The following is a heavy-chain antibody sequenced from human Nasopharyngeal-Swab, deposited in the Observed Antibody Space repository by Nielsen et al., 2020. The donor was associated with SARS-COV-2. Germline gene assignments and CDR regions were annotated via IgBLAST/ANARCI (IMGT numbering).Heavy chain of an antibody. J-gene: IGHJ4*02. CDR3: AKDRSLYCSSTSCSKKVDS. CDR2: ISGSGGAT. Sequence: GGSLPLACAAFGFTFCCYAKHLLRQPPGEGLDWLSAISGSGGATSYAHSVKGRFTISRDNSKNTLYLQMNSLRAEDTAVYYCAKDRSLYCSSTSCSKKVDSWGQGTLVTVSS. CDR1: GFTFCCYA. V-gene: IGHV3-23*01. D-gene: IGHD2-2*01.